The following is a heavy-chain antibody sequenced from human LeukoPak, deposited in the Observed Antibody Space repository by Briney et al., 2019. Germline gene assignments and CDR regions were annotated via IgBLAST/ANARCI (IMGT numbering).Heavy chain of an antibody. J-gene: IGHJ4*02. CDR1: GFTFSSYW. V-gene: IGHV3-7*01. CDR3: ARDRAYYYGSGSYFDY. D-gene: IGHD3-10*01. CDR2: IKQDGSEK. Sequence: PGGSLRFSCAASGFTFSSYWMSWVRQAPGKGLEWVANIKQDGSEKYYVDSVKGRFTISRDNAKNSLYLQMNSLRAEDTAVYYCARDRAYYYGSGSYFDYWGQGTLVTVSS.